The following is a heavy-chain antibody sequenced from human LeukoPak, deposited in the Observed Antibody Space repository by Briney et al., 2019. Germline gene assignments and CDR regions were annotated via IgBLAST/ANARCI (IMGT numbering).Heavy chain of an antibody. Sequence: SETLSLTCTVSGGSISSSNYYWCWIRQPPGKGLEWIGTIYYNGATQYNPSLRSRVTISVDTSKNQFSLRLNSVTAADTAVYYCAIELRYCSSTSCRGNYWGQGTLVTVSS. V-gene: IGHV4-39*01. CDR1: GGSISSSNYY. D-gene: IGHD2-2*01. CDR3: AIELRYCSSTSCRGNY. J-gene: IGHJ4*02. CDR2: IYYNGAT.